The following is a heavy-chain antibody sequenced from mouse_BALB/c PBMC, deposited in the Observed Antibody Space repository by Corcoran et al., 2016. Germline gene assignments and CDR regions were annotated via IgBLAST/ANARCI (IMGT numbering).Heavy chain of an antibody. CDR2: IYPGSGNT. J-gene: IGHJ3*01. CDR3: ARGYGNYVFAY. V-gene: IGHV1-84*02. CDR1: GYTFTDYY. Sequence: QIQLQQSGPELVKPGASVKISRKASGYTFTDYYINWVKQKPGQGLEWIGWIYPGSGNTKYNEKFKGKATLTVDTSSSTAYMQLSSLTSEDTAVYFCARGYGNYVFAYWGQGTLVTVSA. D-gene: IGHD2-10*02.